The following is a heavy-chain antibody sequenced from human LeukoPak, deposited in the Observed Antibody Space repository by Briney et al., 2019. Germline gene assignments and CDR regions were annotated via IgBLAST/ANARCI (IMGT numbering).Heavy chain of an antibody. Sequence: SETLSLTCTVSGGSISSGSYYWSWIRQPAGKGLEWIGRIYTSGSTNYNPSLKSRVTISVDTSKNQFSLKLSSVTAADTAVYYCARASSWGVHFDYWGQGTLVTVSS. V-gene: IGHV4-61*02. CDR3: ARASSWGVHFDY. CDR2: IYTSGST. D-gene: IGHD6-13*01. J-gene: IGHJ4*02. CDR1: GGSISSGSYY.